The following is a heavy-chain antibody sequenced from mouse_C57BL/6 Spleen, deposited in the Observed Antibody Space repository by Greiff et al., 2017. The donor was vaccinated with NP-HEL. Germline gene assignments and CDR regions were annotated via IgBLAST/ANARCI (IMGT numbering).Heavy chain of an antibody. CDR1: GYTFTSYW. CDR2: IDPSDSYT. CDR3: ARGGSSYSNFDY. V-gene: IGHV1-69*01. J-gene: IGHJ2*01. Sequence: VQLQQPGAELVMPGASVKLSCKASGYTFTSYWMHWVKQRPGQGLEWIGEIDPSDSYTNYNQKFKGKSTLTVDKSSSTAYMQLSSLTSEDSAVYYCARGGSSYSNFDYWGQGTTLTVSS. D-gene: IGHD1-1*01.